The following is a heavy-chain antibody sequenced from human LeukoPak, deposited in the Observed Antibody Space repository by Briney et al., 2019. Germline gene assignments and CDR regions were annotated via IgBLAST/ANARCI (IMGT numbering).Heavy chain of an antibody. CDR2: IYYSGST. J-gene: IGHJ4*02. V-gene: IGHV4-31*03. Sequence: PSETLSLTCTVSGGSISSGGYYWSWIRQHPGKGLEWIGYIYYSGSTYYNPSLKSRVTISVDTSKNQFSLKLSSVTAADTAVYYCARSNWFGESTTDYWGQGTLVTVSS. CDR3: ARSNWFGESTTDY. CDR1: GGSISSGGYY. D-gene: IGHD3-10*01.